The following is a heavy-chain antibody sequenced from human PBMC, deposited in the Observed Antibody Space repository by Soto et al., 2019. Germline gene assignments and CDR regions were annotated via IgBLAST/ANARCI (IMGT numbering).Heavy chain of an antibody. CDR3: TREQSDDNYFDP. CDR2: IYYSGST. CDR1: GGSISSGGYY. V-gene: IGHV4-31*03. Sequence: PSETLSLTCTVSGGSISSGGYYWSWIRQHPGKGLEWIGYIYYSGSTYYNPSLKSRVTISVDKSKSQFSLRLISVTAADTAVYYCTREQSDDNYFDPWGQGTLVTVSS. D-gene: IGHD6-19*01. J-gene: IGHJ5*02.